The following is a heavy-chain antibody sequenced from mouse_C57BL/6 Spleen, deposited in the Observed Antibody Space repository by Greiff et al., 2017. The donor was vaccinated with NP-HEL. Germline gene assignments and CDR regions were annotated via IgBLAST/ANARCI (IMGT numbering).Heavy chain of an antibody. V-gene: IGHV5-6*02. D-gene: IGHD1-3*01. CDR2: ISSGGSYT. CDR3: AREDGSGAY. J-gene: IGHJ3*01. Sequence: EVKLEESGGDLVKPGGSLKLSCAASGFTFSSYGMSWVRQTPDKRLEWVATISSGGSYTYYPDSVKGRFTISRDNAKNTLYLQMSSLKSEDTAMYYCAREDGSGAYWGQGTLVTVSA. CDR1: GFTFSSYG.